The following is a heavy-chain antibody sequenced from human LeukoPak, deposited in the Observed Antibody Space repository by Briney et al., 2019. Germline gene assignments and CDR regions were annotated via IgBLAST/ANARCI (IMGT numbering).Heavy chain of an antibody. J-gene: IGHJ3*02. CDR1: GFTFSSYG. D-gene: IGHD3-10*01. CDR2: IRYDGSNK. CDR3: AKDQYYGSGSYGRFDI. V-gene: IGHV3-30*02. Sequence: PGGSLRLSCAASGFTFSSYGMHWVRQAPGKGLEWVAFIRYDGSNKYYADSVKGRFTISRDNSKNTLYLQMNSLRAEDTAVYYCAKDQYYGSGSYGRFDIWGQGTMVTVSS.